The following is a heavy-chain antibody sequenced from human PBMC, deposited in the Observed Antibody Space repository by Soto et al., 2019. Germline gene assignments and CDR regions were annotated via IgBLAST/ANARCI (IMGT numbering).Heavy chain of an antibody. D-gene: IGHD6-19*01. Sequence: QVQLVESGGGVVQPGRSLRLSCAASGFIFSTSVMHWVRQAPGKGLEWVAVISYDGRNKDYADSVKGRFTISRDNSKNTLHLQMNSLRPEDTALYYCARSEVAVAAPFDYWGQGTLVTVSP. CDR1: GFIFSTSV. CDR2: ISYDGRNK. J-gene: IGHJ4*02. V-gene: IGHV3-30*14. CDR3: ARSEVAVAAPFDY.